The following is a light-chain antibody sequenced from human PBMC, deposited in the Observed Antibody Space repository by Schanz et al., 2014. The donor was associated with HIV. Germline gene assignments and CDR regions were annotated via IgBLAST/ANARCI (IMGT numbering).Light chain of an antibody. Sequence: EIVLTQSPGTVALSPGDRITLTCRASQSVSTTSLAWYLHKPGQSPRLLIYGASFRAAGIPDRFSGSGAGTYFTLTISRLEPEDFGVYYCQQYGSSPLTFGPGSKLYVK. CDR1: QSVSTTS. V-gene: IGKV3-20*01. CDR3: QQYGSSPLT. J-gene: IGKJ3*01. CDR2: GAS.